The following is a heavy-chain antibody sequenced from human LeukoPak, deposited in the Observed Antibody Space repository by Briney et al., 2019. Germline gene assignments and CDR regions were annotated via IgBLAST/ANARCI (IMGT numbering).Heavy chain of an antibody. J-gene: IGHJ5*02. CDR1: GYTFTGYY. V-gene: IGHV1-2*02. CDR3: ARDPHYCSGGSCYFGGPSWFDP. D-gene: IGHD2-15*01. Sequence: ASVKVSCKASGYTFTGYYMHWVRQAPGQGLEWMGWINPNSGGTNYAQKFQGRVTMTRDTSASTAYMELSSLRSEDMAVYYCARDPHYCSGGSCYFGGPSWFDPWGQGTLVTVSS. CDR2: INPNSGGT.